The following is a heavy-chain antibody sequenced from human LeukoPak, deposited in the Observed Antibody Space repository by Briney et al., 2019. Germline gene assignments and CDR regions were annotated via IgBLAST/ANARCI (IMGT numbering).Heavy chain of an antibody. CDR2: NASGGSA. CDR3: ARHATYYSASGTYYSPYFVDY. D-gene: IGHD3-10*01. CDR1: GLTDSSNY. V-gene: IGHV3-53*01. Sequence: GGPLRLSCAASGLTDSSNYMSWLRQAPGKGLEGVSINASGGSAYYADSVKGRFTIPRDKPQNTMDPQNKSPRAGDTAVYYCARHATYYSASGTYYSPYFVDYWGQGALVTVSS. J-gene: IGHJ4*02.